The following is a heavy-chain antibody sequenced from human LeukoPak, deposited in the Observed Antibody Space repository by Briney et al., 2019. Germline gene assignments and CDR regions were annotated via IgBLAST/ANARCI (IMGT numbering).Heavy chain of an antibody. CDR1: GFTFSNYT. J-gene: IGHJ5*02. CDR2: ISNDGRDK. Sequence: GGSLRLSCAASGFTFSNYTMYWVRQAPGKGLEWVAVISNDGRDKYYADSVKGRFTISRDNSKNTLYLQIDSLRAEDTAVYYCARVPAADLLSWFDPWGQGTLVTVSS. CDR3: ARVPAADLLSWFDP. D-gene: IGHD6-13*01. V-gene: IGHV3-30*04.